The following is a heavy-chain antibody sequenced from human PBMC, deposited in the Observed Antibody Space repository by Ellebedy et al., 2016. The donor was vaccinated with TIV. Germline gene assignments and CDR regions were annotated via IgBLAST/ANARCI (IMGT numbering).Heavy chain of an antibody. Sequence: PGGSLRLSCVASGFTFTSFAMSWVLYAPGKGLEWVSTISNSGESTNNADSGKVRFTIPRDNSKNTLYLQMNGLRAEDTAVYYCAKDRIVEVRKFDDWGQGTLVTVSS. CDR3: AKDRIVEVRKFDD. CDR2: ISNSGEST. J-gene: IGHJ4*02. V-gene: IGHV3-23*01. D-gene: IGHD1-1*01. CDR1: GFTFTSFA.